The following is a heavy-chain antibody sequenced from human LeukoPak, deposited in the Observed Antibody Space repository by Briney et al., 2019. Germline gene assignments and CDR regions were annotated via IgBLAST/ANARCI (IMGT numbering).Heavy chain of an antibody. CDR2: INPNSGGT. V-gene: IGHV1-2*02. CDR1: GYTFTGSY. Sequence: ASVKVSCKASGYTFTGSYMHWVRQAPGQGLEWMGWINPNSGGTNYAQKFQGRVTMTRDTSISTAYMELSRLRSDDTAVYYCAGGIAVAGFFDYWAHGTLVTVSS. CDR3: AGGIAVAGFFDY. D-gene: IGHD6-19*01. J-gene: IGHJ4*01.